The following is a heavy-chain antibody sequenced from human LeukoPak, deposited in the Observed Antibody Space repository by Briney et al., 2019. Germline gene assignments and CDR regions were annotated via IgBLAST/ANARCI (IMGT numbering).Heavy chain of an antibody. CDR1: GGSISSGGYS. V-gene: IGHV4-30-2*01. D-gene: IGHD3-10*01. CDR2: IYHSGST. Sequence: PSRTLSLTCAVSGGSISSGGYSWSWIRQPPGKGLEWIGYIYHSGSTYYNPSLKSRVTISVDRSKNQFSLKLSSVTAADTAVYYCARAPPSGVRGVYDWFDPWGQGTLVTVSS. J-gene: IGHJ5*02. CDR3: ARAPPSGVRGVYDWFDP.